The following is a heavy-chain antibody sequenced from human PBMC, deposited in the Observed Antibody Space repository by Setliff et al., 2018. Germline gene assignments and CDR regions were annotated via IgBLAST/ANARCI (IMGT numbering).Heavy chain of an antibody. CDR1: GGSISSSSHY. CDR2: IYYTGST. CDR3: ARDNTIVGATDY. V-gene: IGHV4-39*02. J-gene: IGHJ4*02. Sequence: SETLSLTCTVSGGSISSSSHYWGWIRQPPGKGLERIGSIYYTGSTYYNPSLKGRVTISADTSTNHFSLKLTSVTAADTAVYYCARDNTIVGATDYWGQGALVTVSS. D-gene: IGHD1-26*01.